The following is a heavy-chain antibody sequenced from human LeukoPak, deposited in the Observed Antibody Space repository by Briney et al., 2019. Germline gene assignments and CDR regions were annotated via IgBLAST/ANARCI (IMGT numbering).Heavy chain of an antibody. V-gene: IGHV1-8*01. J-gene: IGHJ4*02. CDR3: ARGREVRFLEWLSTSYYFDY. D-gene: IGHD3-3*01. CDR2: MNPNSGNT. CDR1: GYTYTSYD. Sequence: ASVKVSCKASGYTYTSYDINGVRQATGQGLEWMGWMNPNSGNTGYAQKFQGRDTMTRNTSISTAYMELSSLRSEDTAVYYCARGREVRFLEWLSTSYYFDYWGQGTLVTVSS.